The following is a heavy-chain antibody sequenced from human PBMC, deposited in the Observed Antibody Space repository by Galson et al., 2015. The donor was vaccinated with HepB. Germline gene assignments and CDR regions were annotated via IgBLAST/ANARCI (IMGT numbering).Heavy chain of an antibody. CDR1: GGSISSYY. Sequence: ETLSLTCTVSGGSISSYYWSWIRQPPGKGLEWIGYIYYSGSTNYNPSLKSRVTVSVDTSKNQFSLKLSSVTAADTAVYYCAAGYSSSWWGYWGQGTLVTVSS. CDR3: AAGYSSSWWGY. D-gene: IGHD6-13*01. J-gene: IGHJ4*02. V-gene: IGHV4-59*01. CDR2: IYYSGST.